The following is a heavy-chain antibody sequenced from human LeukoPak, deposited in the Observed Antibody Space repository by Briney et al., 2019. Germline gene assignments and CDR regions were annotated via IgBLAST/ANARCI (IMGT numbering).Heavy chain of an antibody. J-gene: IGHJ4*02. Sequence: EGSLRLSCAASGFTFSSYGMHWVRQAPGKGLEWVAVISYDGSNKYYADSVKGRFAISRDNSKNTLYLQMNSLRAEDTAVYYCAKALTFYSGSYDYWGQGTLVTVSS. CDR3: AKALTFYSGSYDY. V-gene: IGHV3-30*18. CDR2: ISYDGSNK. CDR1: GFTFSSYG. D-gene: IGHD1-26*01.